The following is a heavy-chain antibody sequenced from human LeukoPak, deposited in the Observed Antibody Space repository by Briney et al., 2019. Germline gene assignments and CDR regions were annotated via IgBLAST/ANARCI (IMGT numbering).Heavy chain of an antibody. Sequence: GGSLRLSCTASGFTLTNNWMHWVRQVPGKGLEWVSRVNTYGTNTNYADSVRGRFTISRDNAKNTLYLQMDSLRAEDSAIYFCAREFSPEDAFDLWGQGTRVTVSS. CDR2: VNTYGTNT. J-gene: IGHJ3*01. CDR1: GFTLTNNW. CDR3: AREFSPEDAFDL. V-gene: IGHV3-74*01.